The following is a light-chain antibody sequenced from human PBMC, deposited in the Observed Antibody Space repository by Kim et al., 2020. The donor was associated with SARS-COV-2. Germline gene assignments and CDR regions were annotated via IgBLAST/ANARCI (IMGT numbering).Light chain of an antibody. V-gene: IGLV6-57*04. CDR3: QSYNRDNVL. CDR1: SGSIDDNY. Sequence: NFMLTQPHSVSESPGKTVTISCTRSSGSIDDNYVQWYQQRPGGVPTTVIYEDDQRPSGVSDRFSGSIDNSSNSASLTISGLRTEDKADYYCQSYNRDNVLFGGGTQLTVL. J-gene: IGLJ2*01. CDR2: EDD.